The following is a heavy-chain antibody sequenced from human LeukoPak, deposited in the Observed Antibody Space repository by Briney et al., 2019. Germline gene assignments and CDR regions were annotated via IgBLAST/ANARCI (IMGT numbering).Heavy chain of an antibody. Sequence: PSETLPLTCTVSGGSISSSSYYWGWIRQPPGKGLEWIRSIYYSGSTYYNPSLKSRVTISVDTSKNQFSLKLSSVTAADTAVYYCARLHHDSSGYYYWGFDYWGQGTLSPSPQ. CDR1: GGSISSSSYY. D-gene: IGHD3-22*01. J-gene: IGHJ4*02. V-gene: IGHV4-39*01. CDR3: ARLHHDSSGYYYWGFDY. CDR2: IYYSGST.